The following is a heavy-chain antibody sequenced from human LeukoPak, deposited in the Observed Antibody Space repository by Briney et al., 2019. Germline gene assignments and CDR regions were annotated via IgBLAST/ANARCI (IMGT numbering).Heavy chain of an antibody. CDR1: GFTLSSYG. D-gene: IGHD2-21*02. CDR2: ISYDGRDK. Sequence: PGGSLRLSCAASGFTLSSYGMHWVRQAPGKGLEWVAVISYDGRDKDYADSVKGRFTISRDVSENTLYLEMNSLRAEDTAVYYCARDRDGHWGQGTLVTVSS. CDR3: ARDRDGH. J-gene: IGHJ4*02. V-gene: IGHV3-30*03.